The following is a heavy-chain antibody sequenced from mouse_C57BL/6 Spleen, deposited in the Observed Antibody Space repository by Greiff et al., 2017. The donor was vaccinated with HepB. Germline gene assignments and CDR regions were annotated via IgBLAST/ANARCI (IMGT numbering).Heavy chain of an antibody. V-gene: IGHV1-64*01. CDR1: GYTFTSYW. Sequence: QVQLQQPGAELVKPGASVKLSCKASGYTFTSYWMHWVKQRPGQGLEWIGMIHPNSGSTNYNEKFKSKATLTVDKSSSTAYMQLSSLTSEDSAVYYCARGAITTVPSFDYWGQGTTLTVSS. CDR2: IHPNSGST. D-gene: IGHD1-1*01. CDR3: ARGAITTVPSFDY. J-gene: IGHJ2*01.